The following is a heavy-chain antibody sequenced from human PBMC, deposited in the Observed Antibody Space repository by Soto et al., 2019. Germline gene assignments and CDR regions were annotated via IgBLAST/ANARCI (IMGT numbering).Heavy chain of an antibody. CDR2: ISRSDSTI. CDR1: GFTFSSYN. V-gene: IGHV3-48*02. J-gene: IGHJ4*02. Sequence: EVQLVESGGGLVQPGGSLRLSCAASGFTFSSYNMNWVRQAPGKGLEWVSYISRSDSTIYYADSVKGRFTISRDNANNSLYLQMNTLRDEDTAVYYCAASYGYNSGYGYWGQGTLVTVSS. CDR3: AASYGYNSGYGY. D-gene: IGHD5-12*01.